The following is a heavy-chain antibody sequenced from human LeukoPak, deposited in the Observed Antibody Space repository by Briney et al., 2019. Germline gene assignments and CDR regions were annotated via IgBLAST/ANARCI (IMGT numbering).Heavy chain of an antibody. J-gene: IGHJ4*02. Sequence: GGALRLSCAASRFTFRNNWMSWVRQAPGKGLEWVANIKQDGSEKNYVDSVKGRFIISRDNAKNSLYLQMNSLRAEDTAVYYCARETPDSSGWDWGQGTLVTVSS. CDR1: RFTFRNNW. V-gene: IGHV3-7*01. CDR2: IKQDGSEK. CDR3: ARETPDSSGWD. D-gene: IGHD6-19*01.